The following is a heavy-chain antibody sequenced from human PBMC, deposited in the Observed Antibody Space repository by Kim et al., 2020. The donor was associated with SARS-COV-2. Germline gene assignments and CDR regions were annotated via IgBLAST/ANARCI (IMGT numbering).Heavy chain of an antibody. D-gene: IGHD3-10*01. CDR2: IYTSGST. Sequence: SETLSLTCTVSGGSISSYYWSWIRQPAGKGLEWIGRIYTSGSTNYNPSLKSRVTMSVDTSKNQFSLKLSSVTAADTAVYYCARFSTMVRGVMGPFDPWGQGTLVTVSS. CDR1: GGSISSYY. J-gene: IGHJ5*02. V-gene: IGHV4-4*07. CDR3: ARFSTMVRGVMGPFDP.